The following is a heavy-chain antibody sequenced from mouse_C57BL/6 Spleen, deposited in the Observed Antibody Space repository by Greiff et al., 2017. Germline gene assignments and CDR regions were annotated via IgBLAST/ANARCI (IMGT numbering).Heavy chain of an antibody. CDR3: ARDYYGSFYYFDY. CDR2: ISDGGSYT. J-gene: IGHJ2*01. V-gene: IGHV5-4*01. D-gene: IGHD1-1*01. Sequence: DVHLVESGGGLVKPGGSLKLSCAVSGFTFSSYAMSWVRQTPEKRLEWVATISDGGSYTYYPDNVKGRFTISRDNAKNNLYLQMSHLKSEDTAMYYCARDYYGSFYYFDYWGQGTTLTVSS. CDR1: GFTFSSYA.